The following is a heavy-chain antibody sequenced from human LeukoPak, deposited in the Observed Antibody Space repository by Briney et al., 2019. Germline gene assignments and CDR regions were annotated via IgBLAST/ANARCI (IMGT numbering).Heavy chain of an antibody. CDR2: ISGSGGST. J-gene: IGHJ3*02. D-gene: IGHD6-25*01. Sequence: GGSLRLSCAASGFTFSSYAMSWVRQAPGKGLEWVSAISGSGGSTYYADSVKGRFTISRDNAKNTLYLQMNSLRAEDTAVYYCARRSAAKDAFDIWGKGTMVTVSS. CDR3: ARRSAAKDAFDI. CDR1: GFTFSSYA. V-gene: IGHV3-23*01.